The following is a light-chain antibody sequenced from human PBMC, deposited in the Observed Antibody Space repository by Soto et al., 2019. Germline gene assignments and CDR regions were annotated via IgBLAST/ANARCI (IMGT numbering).Light chain of an antibody. CDR2: EVS. CDR1: SSDVGGYNY. Sequence: QSALTQPASVSGSPGQSITISCTGTSSDVGGYNYVSWYQHHPGKATKVIILEVSNRPSGISDRFSGSKSGNTASLTSSGLQAEDEADYWCASYTNTNSWVFGGGTKLTVL. J-gene: IGLJ3*02. CDR3: ASYTNTNSWV. V-gene: IGLV2-14*01.